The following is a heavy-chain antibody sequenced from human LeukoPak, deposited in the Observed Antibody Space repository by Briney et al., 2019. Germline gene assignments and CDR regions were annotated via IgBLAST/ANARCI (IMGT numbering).Heavy chain of an antibody. CDR2: INPNSGGT. Sequence: ASVKVSCKASRYTFTGYYMHWVRQAPGQGLEWMGRINPNSGGTSYAQKFQGRVTMTRDTSISTAYMELSRLRSDDTAVYYCARVDTAMVGTNWFDPWGQGTLVTVSS. CDR3: ARVDTAMVGTNWFDP. V-gene: IGHV1-2*06. J-gene: IGHJ5*02. CDR1: RYTFTGYY. D-gene: IGHD5-18*01.